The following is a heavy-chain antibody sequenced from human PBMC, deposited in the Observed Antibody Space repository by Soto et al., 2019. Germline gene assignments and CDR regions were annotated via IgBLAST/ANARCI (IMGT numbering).Heavy chain of an antibody. D-gene: IGHD2-8*02. Sequence: EVQVWESGGGLVQPGGSLRLSCAASGFTFSSYAMSWVRQAPEKGLEWVSSISGSGGSTYYADSVKGRFTISRDNSKNTLYLQMNSLRAEDTAVYYCAKDPGEDTYWFDYWGQGTLVTVSP. CDR2: ISGSGGST. CDR1: GFTFSSYA. J-gene: IGHJ4*02. V-gene: IGHV3-23*01. CDR3: AKDPGEDTYWFDY.